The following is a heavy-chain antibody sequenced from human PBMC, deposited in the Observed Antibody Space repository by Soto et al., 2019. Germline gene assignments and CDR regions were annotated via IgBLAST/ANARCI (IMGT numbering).Heavy chain of an antibody. V-gene: IGHV4-39*01. CDR1: GGSISSSSYY. Sequence: SDTLSLTCTVSGGSISSSSYYWGWIRQPPGKGLEWIGSAYYSGSTYYNSALKSRVTISVDTSKNQFSLKLSSLTAADTAVYYCARHGGSAAGTYYYDEWGQGPQVTVSS. D-gene: IGHD6-13*01. CDR3: ARHGGSAAGTYYYDE. CDR2: AYYSGST. J-gene: IGHJ4*02.